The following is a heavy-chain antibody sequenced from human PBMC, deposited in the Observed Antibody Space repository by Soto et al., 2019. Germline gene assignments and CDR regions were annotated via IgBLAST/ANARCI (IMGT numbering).Heavy chain of an antibody. CDR1: GFTFSSRS. V-gene: IGHV3-48*02. Sequence: GGSLRLSCAATGFTFSSRSMNWVRQAPGKGLEWVSYISGSGRNIYNTDSVRGRFTISRDNAKNSLYPQMDSLRDEDTAVYYCARGELDRTIDFWGQGTLVTLSS. D-gene: IGHD1-1*01. CDR3: ARGELDRTIDF. J-gene: IGHJ4*02. CDR2: ISGSGRNI.